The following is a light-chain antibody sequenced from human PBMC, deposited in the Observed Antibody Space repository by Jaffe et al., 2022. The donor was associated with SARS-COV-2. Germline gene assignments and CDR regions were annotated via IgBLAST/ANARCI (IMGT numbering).Light chain of an antibody. CDR3: QRYGTSISYT. CDR1: QSVSNSY. V-gene: IGKV3-20*01. CDR2: GTS. J-gene: IGKJ2*01. Sequence: EIVLTQSPGTLSLSPGERATLSCRASQSVSNSYLAWYQQKHGQAPRLLIYGTSNRATGIPDRFSGSGSGTDFTLTINRVEPEDFAVYYCQRYGTSISYTFGQGTRLEIK.